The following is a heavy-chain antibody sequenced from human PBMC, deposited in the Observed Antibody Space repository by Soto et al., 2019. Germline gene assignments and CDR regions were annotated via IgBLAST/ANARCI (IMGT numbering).Heavy chain of an antibody. V-gene: IGHV1-69*01. Sequence: QVQLVQSGAEVKKPGYSVKISCKAYGGTFSTYGINWVRQAPGQGREWMGGIIPIFDTTNYAQKFQGKFTKTADELTSTVYMELSSLRSEDTAVYYCARVEAESATRGMDVWGQGTKVTVSS. CDR2: IIPIFDTT. CDR1: GGTFSTYG. CDR3: ARVEAESATRGMDV. J-gene: IGHJ6*02.